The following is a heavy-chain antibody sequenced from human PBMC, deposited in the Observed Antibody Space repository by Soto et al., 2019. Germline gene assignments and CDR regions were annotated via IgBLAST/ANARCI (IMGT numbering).Heavy chain of an antibody. D-gene: IGHD6-13*01. CDR2: IYPGDSDT. V-gene: IGHV5-51*01. Sequence: LGQSRRISCKGSGDSFTSYRIGWVRQMPGKGLEWMGIIYPGDSDTRYSPSFQGQVTISADKSISTAYLQWSSLKASDTAMYYCARISAAGKYYYGMAVWGQGTTVPVSS. J-gene: IGHJ6*01. CDR3: ARISAAGKYYYGMAV. CDR1: GDSFTSYR.